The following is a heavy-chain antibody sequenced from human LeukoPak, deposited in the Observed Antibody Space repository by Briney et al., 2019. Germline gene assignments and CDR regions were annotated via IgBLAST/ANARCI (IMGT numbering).Heavy chain of an antibody. J-gene: IGHJ5*02. CDR3: AAFRFPSYGVEYP. V-gene: IGHV1-58*01. Sequence: SVKVSRKASGFTFTSSAVQWVRQARGQRLEWIGWIVVGSGNTNYAQKFQERVTITRDMSTSTAYMELSSLRSEDTAVYYCAAFRFPSYGVEYPWGQGTLVTVSS. CDR2: IVVGSGNT. CDR1: GFTFTSSA. D-gene: IGHD1-26*01.